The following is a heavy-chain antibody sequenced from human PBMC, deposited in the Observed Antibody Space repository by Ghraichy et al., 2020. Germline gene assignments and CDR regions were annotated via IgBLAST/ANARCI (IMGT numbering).Heavy chain of an antibody. CDR1: GFTFDDYT. Sequence: LSLTCAASGFTFDDYTMHWVRQAPGKGLEWVSLISWDGGSTYYADSVKGRFTISRDDSKNSLYLQMNSLRTEDTALYYCAKDVGGYYDSTFDYWGQGTLVTVSS. CDR3: AKDVGGYYDSTFDY. CDR2: ISWDGGST. V-gene: IGHV3-43*01. D-gene: IGHD3-22*01. J-gene: IGHJ4*02.